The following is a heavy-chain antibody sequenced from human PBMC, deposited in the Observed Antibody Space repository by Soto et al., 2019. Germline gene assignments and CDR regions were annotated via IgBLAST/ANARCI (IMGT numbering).Heavy chain of an antibody. CDR2: IVPGNANT. D-gene: IGHD3-22*01. CDR1: GYTFSSLA. Sequence: ASVKVSCKASGYTFSSLAIHWARQPPGQGLEWMGSIVPGNANTKYSQKFQGRVSFTSDTSASAAYMEMGSLRSEDTAVYYCAREHYDSSGYSFDYWGQGTLVTVSS. V-gene: IGHV1-3*01. CDR3: AREHYDSSGYSFDY. J-gene: IGHJ4*02.